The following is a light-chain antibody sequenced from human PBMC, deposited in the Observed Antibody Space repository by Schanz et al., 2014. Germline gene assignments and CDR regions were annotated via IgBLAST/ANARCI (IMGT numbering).Light chain of an antibody. CDR1: SSDVGGYNF. CDR2: DVS. J-gene: IGLJ1*01. CDR3: SSNGGVNIYV. V-gene: IGLV2-8*01. Sequence: QSALTQPPSASGSPGQSVTVSCTGTSSDVGGYNFVSWYQQNPGKAPKLMIYDVSKRPSGVPDRFSGSKSGNTASLTVSGLQAEDEADYYCSSNGGVNIYVFGTGTKLTVL.